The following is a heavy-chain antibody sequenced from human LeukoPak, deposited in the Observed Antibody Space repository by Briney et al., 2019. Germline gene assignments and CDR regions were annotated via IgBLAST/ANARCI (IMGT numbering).Heavy chain of an antibody. CDR1: GFTVSSNY. CDR3: ARPIGIQLYYGMDG. CDR2: IYSGGST. D-gene: IGHD5-18*01. Sequence: GGSLRLSCAAPGFTVSSNYMSWVRQAPGKGLEWVSVIYSGGSTYYADSVKGRFTISRDNSKNTLYLQMNSLRAEDTAVYYCARPIGIQLYYGMDGWGQGTTVTVSS. J-gene: IGHJ6*02. V-gene: IGHV3-53*01.